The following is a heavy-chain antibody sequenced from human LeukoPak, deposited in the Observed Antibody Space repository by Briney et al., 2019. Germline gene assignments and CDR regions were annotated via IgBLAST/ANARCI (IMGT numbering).Heavy chain of an antibody. Sequence: PGGSLRLSRAVSGFTFRSYPMSCVRHAPGKGLVCVSAICGSGGSTYYADSEKSRFTISKDNSKNTLYLQINSLRAEDTAVYYCAKIPTYYDILTGQAAFDTWGQGTMVTVSS. J-gene: IGHJ3*02. CDR3: AKIPTYYDILTGQAAFDT. V-gene: IGHV3-23*01. D-gene: IGHD3-9*01. CDR1: GFTFRSYP. CDR2: ICGSGGST.